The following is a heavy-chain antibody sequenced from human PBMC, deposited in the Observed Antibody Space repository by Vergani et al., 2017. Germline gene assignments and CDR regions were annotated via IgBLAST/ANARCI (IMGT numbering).Heavy chain of an antibody. D-gene: IGHD1-26*01. V-gene: IGHV3-74*01. Sequence: EVQLVESGGGLIHPGGSLRLSCEGSGFSFSGYWMHWVRQGPGKGLVWVSRIKSDGSITNYADSVKGRFTISRDNAKNSLYLQMNSLRAEDTAVYYCARAFIVGATNYYYYYMDVWGKGTTVTVSS. J-gene: IGHJ6*03. CDR2: IKSDGSIT. CDR3: ARAFIVGATNYYYYYMDV. CDR1: GFSFSGYW.